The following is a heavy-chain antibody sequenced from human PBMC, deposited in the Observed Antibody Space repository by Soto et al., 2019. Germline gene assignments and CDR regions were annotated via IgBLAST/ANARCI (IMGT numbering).Heavy chain of an antibody. CDR1: GGSISSGGYY. J-gene: IGHJ6*02. CDR2: IYYSGST. V-gene: IGHV4-31*03. Sequence: SETLSLTCTVSGGSISSGGYYWSWIRQHPGKGLEWIGYIYYSGSTYYNPSLKSRVTISVDTSKNQFSLKLSSVTAADTAVYYCARTPTYYDFWSGYYRAYYYGMDVWGQGTTVTVS. D-gene: IGHD3-3*01. CDR3: ARTPTYYDFWSGYYRAYYYGMDV.